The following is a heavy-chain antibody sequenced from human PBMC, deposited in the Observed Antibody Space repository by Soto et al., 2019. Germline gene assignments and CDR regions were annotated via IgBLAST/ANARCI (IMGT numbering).Heavy chain of an antibody. V-gene: IGHV3-23*03. CDR3: ARRTSGYFGY. CDR1: GFTFSDYT. CDR2: ILSDYNT. Sequence: EVQLLESGGGLVQPGGSLTLSCAASGFTFSDYTMTWVRQAPGKVLECISVILSDYNTYYAGSVRGWFTISRDNSKNTLYLEMNSLRAEDTAVYYCARRTSGYFGYWGQGALVTVSS. J-gene: IGHJ4*02. D-gene: IGHD6-19*01.